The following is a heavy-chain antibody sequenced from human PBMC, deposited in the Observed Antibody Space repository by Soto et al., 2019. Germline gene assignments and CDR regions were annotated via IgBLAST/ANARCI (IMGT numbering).Heavy chain of an antibody. Sequence: QVQVVESGGGVVQPGRSLRLSCAASGFTFSSYAMHWVRQAPGKGLEWVAVISYDGSNKYYADSVKGRFTISRDNSKNTLYLQMNSLRAEDTAVYYCARELGRGAYFQHWGQGILVTVSS. J-gene: IGHJ1*01. CDR2: ISYDGSNK. CDR1: GFTFSSYA. D-gene: IGHD1-26*01. CDR3: ARELGRGAYFQH. V-gene: IGHV3-30-3*01.